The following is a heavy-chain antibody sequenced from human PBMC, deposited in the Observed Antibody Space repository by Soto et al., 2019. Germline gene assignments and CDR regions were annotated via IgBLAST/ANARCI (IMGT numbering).Heavy chain of an antibody. Sequence: SGPTLVNPTQTLTLTCTFSGFSLSTNGMCLTWIRQPPGKALEWLALIDRDDEKYYSTSLKTRLTISQDTSKNQVVLTMTNMDPVDTATYYCARQTPATTGGIDVWGQGTTVTVSS. J-gene: IGHJ6*02. V-gene: IGHV2-70*01. CDR1: GFSLSTNGMC. CDR3: ARQTPATTGGIDV. CDR2: IDRDDEK. D-gene: IGHD4-17*01.